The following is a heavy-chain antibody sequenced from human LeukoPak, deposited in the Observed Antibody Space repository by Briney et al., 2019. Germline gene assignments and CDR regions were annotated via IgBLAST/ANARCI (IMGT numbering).Heavy chain of an antibody. CDR1: GYTFTGYY. D-gene: IGHD3-22*01. J-gene: IGHJ4*02. CDR3: ARGNTMIVVVIKDLYFDY. Sequence: GASVKVSCKASGYTFTGYYMHWVRQAPGQGLEWMGWINPNSGGTNYAQKFQGRVTMTRDTSISTAYMELSSLRSEDTAVYYCARGNTMIVVVIKDLYFDYWGQGTLVTVSS. V-gene: IGHV1-2*02. CDR2: INPNSGGT.